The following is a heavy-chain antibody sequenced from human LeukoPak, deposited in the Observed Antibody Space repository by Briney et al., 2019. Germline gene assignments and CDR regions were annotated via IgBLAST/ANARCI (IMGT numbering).Heavy chain of an antibody. CDR2: ISWNSGSI. D-gene: IGHD2/OR15-2a*01. V-gene: IGHV3-9*01. Sequence: SLRLSCAASGFTFSSYAMSWVRQAPGKGLEWVSGISWNSGSIGYADSVKGRFTISRDNAKNSLYLQMNSLRAEDTALYYCASSFYGYFDYWGQGTLVTVSS. CDR3: ASSFYGYFDY. CDR1: GFTFSSYA. J-gene: IGHJ4*02.